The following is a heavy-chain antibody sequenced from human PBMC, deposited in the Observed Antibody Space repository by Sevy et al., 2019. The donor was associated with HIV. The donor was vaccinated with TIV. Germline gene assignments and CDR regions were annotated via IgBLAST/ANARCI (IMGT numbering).Heavy chain of an antibody. CDR3: ARDYSNYANYYYGMDV. D-gene: IGHD4-4*01. Sequence: GGFLRLSCAASGFTFSSYAMHWVRQAPGKGLEWVAVISYDGSNKYYADSVKGRFTISRDNSKNTLYLQMNSLRAEDTAVYYCARDYSNYANYYYGMDVWGQGTTVTVSS. CDR2: ISYDGSNK. J-gene: IGHJ6*02. CDR1: GFTFSSYA. V-gene: IGHV3-30-3*01.